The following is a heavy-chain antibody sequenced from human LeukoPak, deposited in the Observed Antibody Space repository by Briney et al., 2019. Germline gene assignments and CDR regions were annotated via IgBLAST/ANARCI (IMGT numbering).Heavy chain of an antibody. Sequence: PSETLSLTCTVSGGSLSSYYWSWIRQPPGKGLEWIGYIYYSGSTNYNPSLKSRVTISVDTSKNQFSLKLSSVTAADTAVYYCARRKYDFWSGYQYYFDYWGQGTLVTVSS. J-gene: IGHJ4*02. D-gene: IGHD3-3*01. V-gene: IGHV4-59*08. CDR1: GGSLSSYY. CDR3: ARRKYDFWSGYQYYFDY. CDR2: IYYSGST.